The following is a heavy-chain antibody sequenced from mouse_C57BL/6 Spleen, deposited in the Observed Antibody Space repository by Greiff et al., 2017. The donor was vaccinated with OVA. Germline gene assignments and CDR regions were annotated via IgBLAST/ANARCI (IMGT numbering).Heavy chain of an antibody. J-gene: IGHJ3*01. CDR3: AIYYSNYGAWFAY. V-gene: IGHV1-82*01. CDR2: IYPGDGDT. Sequence: QVQLKESGPELVKPGASVKISCKASGYAFSSSWMNWVKQRPGKGLEWIGRIYPGDGDTNYNGKFKGKATLTADKSSSTAYMQLSSLTSEDSAVYFCAIYYSNYGAWFAYWGQGTLVTVSA. D-gene: IGHD2-5*01. CDR1: GYAFSSSW.